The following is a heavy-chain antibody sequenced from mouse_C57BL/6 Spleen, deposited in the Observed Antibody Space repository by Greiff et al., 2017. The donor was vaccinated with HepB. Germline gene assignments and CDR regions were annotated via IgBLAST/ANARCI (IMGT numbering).Heavy chain of an antibody. V-gene: IGHV1-5*01. CDR2: IYPGNSDT. J-gene: IGHJ3*01. Sequence: VQLQQSGTVLARPGASVKMSCKTSGYTFTSYWMHWVKQRPGQGLEWIGAIYPGNSDTSYNQKFKGKAKLTAVTSASTAYMELSSLTNEDSAVYYCTHYYGSSYGAYWGQGTLVTVSA. CDR1: GYTFTSYW. D-gene: IGHD1-1*01. CDR3: THYYGSSYGAY.